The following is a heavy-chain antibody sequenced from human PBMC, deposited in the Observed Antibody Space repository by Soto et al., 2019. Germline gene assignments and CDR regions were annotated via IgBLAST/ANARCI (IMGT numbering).Heavy chain of an antibody. V-gene: IGHV4-61*01. D-gene: IGHD2-21*01. CDR3: ARAPAVAVTNWFDP. Sequence: ASETLSLTCTVSGGSVSSGSYYWSWIRQPPGKGLEWIGNIYYSGSTNYNPSLKSRVTISVDTSKNQFSLKLSSVTAADTAVYYCARAPAVAVTNWFDPWGQGTPVTVSS. J-gene: IGHJ5*02. CDR2: IYYSGST. CDR1: GGSVSSGSYY.